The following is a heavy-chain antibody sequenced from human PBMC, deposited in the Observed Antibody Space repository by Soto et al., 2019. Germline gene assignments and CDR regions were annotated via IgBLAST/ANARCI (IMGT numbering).Heavy chain of an antibody. D-gene: IGHD3-9*01. CDR1: GGSISSSSYY. J-gene: IGHJ6*02. V-gene: IGHV4-39*01. CDR3: ASQGYYDILTGYYYGMDV. CDR2: IYYSGST. Sequence: SETLSLTCTVSGGSISSSSYYWGWIRQPPGKGLEWIGSIYYSGSTYYNPSLKSRVTISVDTSKNHFSLKLSSVTAADTAVYYCASQGYYDILTGYYYGMDVWGQGTTVTVSS.